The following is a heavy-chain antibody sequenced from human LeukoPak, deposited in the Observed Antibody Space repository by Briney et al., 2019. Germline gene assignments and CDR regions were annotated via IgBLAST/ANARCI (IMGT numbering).Heavy chain of an antibody. CDR3: ARETYCSGGSCYSGWFDP. D-gene: IGHD2-15*01. V-gene: IGHV4-59*01. CDR1: GGSISSYY. Sequence: SETLSLTCTVSGGSISSYYWSWIRQPPGKGLEWIGYIYYSGSTNYNPSLKSRVTISVDKSKNQFALKLSSVTAADTAVYYCARETYCSGGSCYSGWFDPWGQGTLVTVSS. CDR2: IYYSGST. J-gene: IGHJ5*02.